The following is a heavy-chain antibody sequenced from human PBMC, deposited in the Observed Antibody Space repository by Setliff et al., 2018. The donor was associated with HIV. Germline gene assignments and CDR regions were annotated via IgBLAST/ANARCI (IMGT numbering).Heavy chain of an antibody. J-gene: IGHJ6*03. Sequence: SETLSLTCAVYGGSFTGYYWTWIRQPPGKGLEWIGEINHSGTTNHNPSLKSRVIISVDVSKNQFSLKVNSVTAADTAVYYCAGGVVVVPAARDYYYYLDVWGKGTTVTVSS. CDR3: AGGVVVVPAARDYYYYLDV. D-gene: IGHD2-2*01. V-gene: IGHV4-34*01. CDR1: GGSFTGYY. CDR2: INHSGTT.